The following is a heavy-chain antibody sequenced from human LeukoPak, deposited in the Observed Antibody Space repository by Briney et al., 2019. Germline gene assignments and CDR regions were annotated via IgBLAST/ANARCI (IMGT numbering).Heavy chain of an antibody. Sequence: PSETLSLTCAVYGGSFSGYYWSWIRQPPGKGLEWIGEINHSGSTNYNPSLKSRVTISVDTSKNQFSLKLSSVTAADTAVYYCARVSSGGAFDYGGQETLVTVSS. CDR1: GGSFSGYY. CDR2: INHSGST. J-gene: IGHJ4*02. CDR3: ARVSSGGAFDY. D-gene: IGHD6-19*01. V-gene: IGHV4-34*01.